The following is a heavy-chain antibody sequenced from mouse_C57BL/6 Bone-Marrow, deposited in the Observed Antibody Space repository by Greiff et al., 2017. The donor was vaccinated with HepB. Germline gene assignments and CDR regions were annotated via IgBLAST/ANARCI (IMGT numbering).Heavy chain of an antibody. Sequence: VQLQQSGAELVKPGASVKMSCKASGYTFTSYWITWVKQRPGQGLEWIGDIYPGSGSTNYNEKFKSKATLTVDTSSSTAYMQLSSLTSEDSAVYYCARVYDYDRVYYAMDYWGQGTSVTVSS. CDR3: ARVYDYDRVYYAMDY. J-gene: IGHJ4*01. CDR2: IYPGSGST. D-gene: IGHD2-4*01. CDR1: GYTFTSYW. V-gene: IGHV1-55*01.